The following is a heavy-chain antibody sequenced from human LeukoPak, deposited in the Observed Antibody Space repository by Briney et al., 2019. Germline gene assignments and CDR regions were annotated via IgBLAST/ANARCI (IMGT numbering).Heavy chain of an antibody. CDR2: ISAYNGNT. V-gene: IGHV1-18*01. CDR3: ARDSGERYFDWSHRENWFDP. D-gene: IGHD3-9*01. CDR1: GYTFTSYG. J-gene: IGHJ5*02. Sequence: ASVKVSCKASGYTFTSYGISWVRQAPGQGLEWMGWISAYNGNTNYAQKLQGRVTTTTDTSTSTAYMELRSLRSDDTAVYYCARDSGERYFDWSHRENWFDPWGQETLVTVSS.